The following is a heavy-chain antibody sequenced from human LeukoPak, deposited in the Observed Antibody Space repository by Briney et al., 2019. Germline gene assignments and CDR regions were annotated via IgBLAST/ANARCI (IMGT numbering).Heavy chain of an antibody. CDR3: ARVAAGIGFFQH. CDR2: IYYSGST. D-gene: IGHD6-13*01. CDR1: GGSISSSSYY. J-gene: IGHJ1*01. V-gene: IGHV4-39*07. Sequence: SETLPLTCTVSGGSISSSSYYWGWIRQPPGKGLEWIGSIYYSGSTYYNPSLKSRVTISVDTSKNQFSLKLSSVTAADTAVYYCARVAAGIGFFQHWGQGTLVTVSS.